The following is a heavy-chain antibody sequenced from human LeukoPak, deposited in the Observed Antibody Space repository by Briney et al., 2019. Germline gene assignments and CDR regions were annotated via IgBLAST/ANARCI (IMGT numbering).Heavy chain of an antibody. CDR3: ARHYDSSGYYSYYFDY. CDR2: IYYSGST. J-gene: IGHJ4*02. Sequence: PSETLSLTCTVSGGSISSSSYYWGWVRQPPGKGLEWIGSIYYSGSTYYNPSLKSRVTISVDTSKNQFSLKLSSVTAADTAVYYCARHYDSSGYYSYYFDYWGQGTLVTVSS. V-gene: IGHV4-39*07. CDR1: GGSISSSSYY. D-gene: IGHD3-22*01.